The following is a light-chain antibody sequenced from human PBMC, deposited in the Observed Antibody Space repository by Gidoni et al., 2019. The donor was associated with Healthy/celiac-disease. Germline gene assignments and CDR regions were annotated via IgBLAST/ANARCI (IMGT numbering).Light chain of an antibody. V-gene: IGKV3-20*01. CDR2: GAS. CDR1: QSVSSSS. CDR3: QQYGSSIT. Sequence: EIVLTQSPGTLSLSPGERATLSCRASQSVSSSSLAWYQQKPGQAPRLLIYGASSRATGIPDRFSGSGSGTDFTLTISRLEPEDFAVYYCQQYGSSITFXQXTRLEIK. J-gene: IGKJ5*01.